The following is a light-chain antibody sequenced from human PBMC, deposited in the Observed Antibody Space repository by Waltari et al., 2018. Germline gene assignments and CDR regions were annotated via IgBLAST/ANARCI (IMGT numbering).Light chain of an antibody. CDR3: CSYAGNYIWV. Sequence: QSALTQPASVSGSPGQSVTIPCTGASSAIGIYDIVSWYQQHPGNAPKLIICDGSKRPSGVSDRFSGSKSGDTASLTISGLQFEDEADYYCCSYAGNYIWVFGGGTRLTVL. J-gene: IGLJ3*02. CDR1: SSAIGIYDI. CDR2: DGS. V-gene: IGLV2-23*01.